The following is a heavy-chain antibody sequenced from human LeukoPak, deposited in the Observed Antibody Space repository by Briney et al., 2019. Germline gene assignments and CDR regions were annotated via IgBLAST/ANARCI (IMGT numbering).Heavy chain of an antibody. V-gene: IGHV5-51*01. CDR2: IYPGDSDT. D-gene: IGHD6-19*01. CDR3: ARPLAVAGTFEKVNYYYYGMDV. Sequence: GESLKISFKGSGYSFTSYWIGWVRQMPGKGLEWMGIIYPGDSDTRYSPSFQGQVTISADKSISTAYLQWSSLKASDTAMYYCARPLAVAGTFEKVNYYYYGMDVWGQGTTVTVSS. CDR1: GYSFTSYW. J-gene: IGHJ6*02.